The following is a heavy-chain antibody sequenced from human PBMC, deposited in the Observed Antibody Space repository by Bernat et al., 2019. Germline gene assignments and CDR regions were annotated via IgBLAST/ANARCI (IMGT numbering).Heavy chain of an antibody. CDR1: GYTFTGYY. D-gene: IGHD3-10*01. J-gene: IGHJ6*03. Sequence: QVQLVQSGAEVKKPGASVKVSCKASGYTFTGYYMHWVRQAPGQGLEWMGRINPNSGGTNYAQKFQGRVTMTRDTSISTAYMELSRLRSDDTAVYYCARSYYYGSGSYYYYHMDVWGKGTTVTVSS. CDR2: INPNSGGT. V-gene: IGHV1-2*06. CDR3: ARSYYYGSGSYYYYHMDV.